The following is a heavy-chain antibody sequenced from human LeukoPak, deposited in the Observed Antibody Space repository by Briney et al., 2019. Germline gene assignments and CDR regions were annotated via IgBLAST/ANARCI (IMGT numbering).Heavy chain of an antibody. J-gene: IGHJ5*02. CDR2: INPNSGGT. CDR3: ARGGGATMEWFDP. D-gene: IGHD5-12*01. Sequence: ASVTVSCKASGYTFTGYYMHWVRQAPGQGLEWMGWINPNSGGTNYAQKLRGRVTMTRDTSISTAYMELSRLTSDDTAVYYCARGGGATMEWFDPWGQGTLVTVSS. V-gene: IGHV1-2*02. CDR1: GYTFTGYY.